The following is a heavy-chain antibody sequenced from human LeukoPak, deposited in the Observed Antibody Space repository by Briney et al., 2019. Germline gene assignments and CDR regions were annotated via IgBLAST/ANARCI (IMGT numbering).Heavy chain of an antibody. D-gene: IGHD2-2*02. CDR1: GFTFSSYW. Sequence: GGSLRLSCAASGFTFSSYWMHWVRQAPGKGLVWVSRINGDGSSTSYADSVKGRFTISRDNAKNTLCLQMNSLRAEDTAVYYCATPPTIHGYWGQGTLVTVSS. V-gene: IGHV3-74*01. CDR3: ATPPTIHGY. J-gene: IGHJ4*02. CDR2: INGDGSST.